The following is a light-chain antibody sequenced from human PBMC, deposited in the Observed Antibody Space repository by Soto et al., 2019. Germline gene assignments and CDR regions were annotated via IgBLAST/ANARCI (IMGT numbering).Light chain of an antibody. CDR2: KAS. V-gene: IGKV1-5*03. CDR1: QTISSW. Sequence: DIQMTQSPSTLSGSVGDRVTITSRASQTISSWLAWYQQKPGKAPKLLIYKASTLKSGVPSRFSGSGSGTEFTLTLSSLQPEDFATYYCQQLNSYPLTFGQGTRLEIK. CDR3: QQLNSYPLT. J-gene: IGKJ5*01.